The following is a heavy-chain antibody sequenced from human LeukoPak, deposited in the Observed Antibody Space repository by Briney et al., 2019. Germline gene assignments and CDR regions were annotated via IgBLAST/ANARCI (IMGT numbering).Heavy chain of an antibody. Sequence: GASVKVSCKASGYTFTSYGISWVRQAPGQGLEWMGWISAYNGNTNYAQKLQGRVTMTTDTSTSTAYMELRSLRSDDTAVYYCARDLYIGYGYWIVAEYFQHWGQGTLVTVSS. V-gene: IGHV1-18*01. CDR1: GYTFTSYG. CDR2: ISAYNGNT. J-gene: IGHJ1*01. D-gene: IGHD5-18*01. CDR3: ARDLYIGYGYWIVAEYFQH.